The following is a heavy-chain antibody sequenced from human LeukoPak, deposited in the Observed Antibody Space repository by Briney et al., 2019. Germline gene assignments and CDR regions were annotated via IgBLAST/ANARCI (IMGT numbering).Heavy chain of an antibody. CDR1: GGSISSYY. Sequence: SETLSLTCTVSGGSISSYYWSWIRQPPGKGLEWIGYIYYSGSTNYNPSLKSRVTISVDTSKNQFSLKLNSVTAADTAVYYCARNGGVAATKFADVWGKGTTVTVSS. J-gene: IGHJ6*04. V-gene: IGHV4-59*01. CDR3: ARNGGVAATKFADV. D-gene: IGHD2-15*01. CDR2: IYYSGST.